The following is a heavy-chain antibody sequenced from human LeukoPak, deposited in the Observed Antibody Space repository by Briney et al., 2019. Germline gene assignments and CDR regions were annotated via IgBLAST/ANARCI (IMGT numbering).Heavy chain of an antibody. D-gene: IGHD2-8*01. CDR3: TTMIVLMVYAHHDAFDT. CDR1: GFTFSNAW. V-gene: IGHV3-15*01. CDR2: IKSKTDGGTT. Sequence: GGSLRLSCAASGFTFSNAWMSWVRQAPGKGLEWVGRIKSKTDGGTTDYAAPVKGRFTISRDDSKNTLYLQMNSLKTEDTAVYYCTTMIVLMVYAHHDAFDTWGQGTMVTVSS. J-gene: IGHJ3*02.